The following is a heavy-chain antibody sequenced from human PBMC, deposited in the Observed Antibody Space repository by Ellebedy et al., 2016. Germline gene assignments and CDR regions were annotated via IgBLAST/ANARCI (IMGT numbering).Heavy chain of an antibody. CDR3: AKGAGSGSWLIDF. Sequence: GESLKISXAASGFTFSGYTMNWVRQAPGKGPEWISFISRDGTYMNYADSVRGRITISRDNAKNSLSLQMDSLRDNDTAVYYCAKGAGSGSWLIDFWGQGTLVTVSS. CDR1: GFTFSGYT. J-gene: IGHJ4*02. CDR2: ISRDGTYM. V-gene: IGHV3-48*02. D-gene: IGHD3-9*01.